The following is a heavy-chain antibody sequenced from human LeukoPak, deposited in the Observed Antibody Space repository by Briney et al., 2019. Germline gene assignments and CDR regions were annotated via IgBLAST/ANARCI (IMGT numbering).Heavy chain of an antibody. J-gene: IGHJ4*02. CDR1: GFTFSSYW. D-gene: IGHD6-13*01. Sequence: GGSLRLSCAASGFTFSSYWMSWVRQAPGKGLEWVANIKQDGSEKYYVDSVKGRFTISRDNAKNTLYLQMNSLSAEDTAVYYCGREITAAGLITLDYWGQGTLVTVSS. CDR2: IKQDGSEK. CDR3: GREITAAGLITLDY. V-gene: IGHV3-7*03.